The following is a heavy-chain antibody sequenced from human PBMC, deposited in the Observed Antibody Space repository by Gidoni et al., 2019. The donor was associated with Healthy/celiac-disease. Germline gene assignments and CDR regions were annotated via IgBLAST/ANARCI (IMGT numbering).Heavy chain of an antibody. D-gene: IGHD2-15*01. CDR3: ARDLGYCSGGSCYSYGMDV. J-gene: IGHJ6*02. V-gene: IGHV3-33*01. CDR1: GFTFSSYG. CDR2: IWYDGSNK. Sequence: QVQLVESGVGVVQPGRSLRLSCAASGFTFSSYGMHGVRQAPGKGLEGVAVIWYDGSNKYYADSVKGRFTISRDNSKNTLYLQMNSLRAEDTAVYYCARDLGYCSGGSCYSYGMDVWGQGTTVTVSS.